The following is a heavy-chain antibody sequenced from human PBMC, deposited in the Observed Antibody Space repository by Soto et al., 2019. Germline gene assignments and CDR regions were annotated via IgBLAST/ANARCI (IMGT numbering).Heavy chain of an antibody. CDR3: ATAPPYNYNYHFDY. V-gene: IGHV4-4*02. CDR1: GGSISSDNW. J-gene: IGHJ4*02. CDR2: IYHSGST. D-gene: IGHD5-18*01. Sequence: SETLSLTCAVSGGSISSDNWWSWVRQPPGKGLEWIGEIYHSGSTNHNPSLKSLVIMSVVNSKIQFSLKLSSATAAVTVVYFCATAPPYNYNYHFDYWGQGALVTVSS.